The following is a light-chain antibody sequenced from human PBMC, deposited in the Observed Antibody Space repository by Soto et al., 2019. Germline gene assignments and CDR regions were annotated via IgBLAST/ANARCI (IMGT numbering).Light chain of an antibody. CDR3: SSYAGGNNLV. V-gene: IGLV2-8*01. CDR1: RRDVGGYNF. CDR2: DVS. J-gene: IGLJ2*01. Sequence: HSVLTQPPSACGSTGRTVTISGTGTRRDVGGYNFVSWYQQHPCKAPKLRIYDVSKRPSGVPDRFSGSKYGNTASPXVSGLQAEDEADYYCSSYAGGNNLVLGGGTQMTVL.